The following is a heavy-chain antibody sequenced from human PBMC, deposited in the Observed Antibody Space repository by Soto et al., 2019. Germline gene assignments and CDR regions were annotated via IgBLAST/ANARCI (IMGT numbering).Heavy chain of an antibody. V-gene: IGHV3-74*01. Sequence: GSLRLSCAASGFTFSSYWIHWVRQAPGKGLVWVSRINNDGSATTYADSVKGRFTNSRDNAKNTVYLQMNSLRAEDTAVYYCARVTLGSPWYDLWGQGALVTVSS. CDR3: ARVTLGSPWYDL. CDR2: INNDGSAT. D-gene: IGHD1-20*01. J-gene: IGHJ4*02. CDR1: GFTFSSYW.